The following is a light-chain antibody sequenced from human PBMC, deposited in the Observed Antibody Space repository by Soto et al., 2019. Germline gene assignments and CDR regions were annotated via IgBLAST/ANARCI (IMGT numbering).Light chain of an antibody. V-gene: IGLV1-40*01. CDR2: GNS. J-gene: IGLJ1*01. CDR1: SSNIGAGYD. Sequence: QSVLTQPPSVSGAPGQRITISCTGSSSNIGAGYDVHWYQQLPGTAPKLLMYGNSNRPSGVADRFSGSKSATSASLATTGLQADDDGEYYCQSYDTSLSGHDVFATGTKVTVL. CDR3: QSYDTSLSGHDV.